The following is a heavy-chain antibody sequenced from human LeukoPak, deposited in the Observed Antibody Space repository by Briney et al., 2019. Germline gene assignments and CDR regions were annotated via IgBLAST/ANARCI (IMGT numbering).Heavy chain of an antibody. V-gene: IGHV3-30*02. CDR3: AKDSTTYYDFWRGFPDYFDY. Sequence: GGSLRLSCAASGFTFSSYGMHWVRQAPGKGLEWVAFIRYDGSNKYYADSVKGRFTISRDNSKNTLYLQMNSLRAEDTAVYYCAKDSTTYYDFWRGFPDYFDYWGQGTLVTVSS. J-gene: IGHJ4*02. CDR1: GFTFSSYG. CDR2: IRYDGSNK. D-gene: IGHD3-3*01.